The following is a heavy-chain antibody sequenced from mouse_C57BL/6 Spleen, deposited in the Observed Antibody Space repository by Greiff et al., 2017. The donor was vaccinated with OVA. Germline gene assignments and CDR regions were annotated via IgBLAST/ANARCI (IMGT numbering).Heavy chain of an antibody. Sequence: VQLQQSGTELVKPGASVKLSCKASGYTFTSYWMHWVKQRPGQGLEWIGNINPSNGGTNYNEKFKSKATLTVDKSSSTAYMQLSSLTSEDSAVYYCARVYYGNLYYFDYWGQGTTLTVSS. CDR1: GYTFTSYW. CDR3: ARVYYGNLYYFDY. CDR2: INPSNGGT. J-gene: IGHJ2*01. D-gene: IGHD2-1*01. V-gene: IGHV1-53*01.